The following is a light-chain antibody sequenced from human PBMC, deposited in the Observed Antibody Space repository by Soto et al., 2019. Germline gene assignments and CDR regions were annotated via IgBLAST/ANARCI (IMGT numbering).Light chain of an antibody. Sequence: QSALTQPASVSGSPGQSITISCTGTSSDVSGYNYVSWYQQHPGKAPKLMIYDVSNRHSGVSNRFSGSKSGNTASLTISGLQAEDEADYYCSSYTSSSTRVFGTGTKLTVL. CDR1: SSDVSGYNY. V-gene: IGLV2-14*01. J-gene: IGLJ1*01. CDR3: SSYTSSSTRV. CDR2: DVS.